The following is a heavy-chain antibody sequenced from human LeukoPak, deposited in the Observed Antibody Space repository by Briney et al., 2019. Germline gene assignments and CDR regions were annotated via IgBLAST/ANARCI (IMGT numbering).Heavy chain of an antibody. D-gene: IGHD2-2*01. CDR1: GYIFTSYW. V-gene: IGHV5-51*01. Sequence: GESLQISCQGSGYIFTSYWIGWVRQLPGKGLEWMGIIYPGDSDTRYSPSFQGQVTISADKSISTAYLQWSSLKASDTAMYYCARRSPINWFDPWGQGTLVTVSS. J-gene: IGHJ5*02. CDR2: IYPGDSDT. CDR3: ARRSPINWFDP.